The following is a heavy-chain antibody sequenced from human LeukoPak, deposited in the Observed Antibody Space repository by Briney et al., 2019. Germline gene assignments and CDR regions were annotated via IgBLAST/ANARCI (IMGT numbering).Heavy chain of an antibody. D-gene: IGHD3-10*01. CDR2: IIPIFGTA. CDR1: GGTFSSYA. Sequence: ASVKVSCKASGGTFSSYAISWGRQAPGQGLEWMGGIIPIFGTANYAQKFQSRVTITADKSTSTAYMELSSLRSEDTAVYYCASSLTTLLVFDYWGQGTLVTVSS. J-gene: IGHJ4*02. CDR3: ASSLTTLLVFDY. V-gene: IGHV1-69*06.